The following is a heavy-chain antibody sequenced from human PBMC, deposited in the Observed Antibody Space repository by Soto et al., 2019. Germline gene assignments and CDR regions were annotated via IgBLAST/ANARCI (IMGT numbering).Heavy chain of an antibody. D-gene: IGHD3-10*01. CDR2: ISSNGGST. CDR1: GFTFSSYA. V-gene: IGHV3-64*01. J-gene: IGHJ4*02. CDR3: ARDGGRYYLDY. Sequence: GGSLRLSCAASGFTFSSYAMHWVRQAPGKGLEYVSTISSNGGSTYYANSVKGRFTISRDNSKSTLYLQMGGLRAEDMAVYYCARDGGRYYLDYWGQGTLVTVSS.